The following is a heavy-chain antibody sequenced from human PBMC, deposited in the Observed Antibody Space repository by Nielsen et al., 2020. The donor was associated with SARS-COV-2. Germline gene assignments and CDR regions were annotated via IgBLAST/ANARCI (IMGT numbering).Heavy chain of an antibody. D-gene: IGHD2-2*01. CDR3: ARDLEGCSSTSCYAGYYYYGMDV. CDR2: ISYDGSNK. J-gene: IGHJ6*02. Sequence: GESLKISCAASGFTFSSYAMHWVRQAPGKGLEWVAVISYDGSNKYYADSVKGRFTISRDNSKNTLYLQMNSLRAEDTAVYYCARDLEGCSSTSCYAGYYYYGMDVWGQGTTVTVSS. V-gene: IGHV3-30-3*01. CDR1: GFTFSSYA.